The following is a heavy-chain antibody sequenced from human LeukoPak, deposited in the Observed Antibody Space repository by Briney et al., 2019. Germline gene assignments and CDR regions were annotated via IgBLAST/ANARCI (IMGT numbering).Heavy chain of an antibody. CDR1: GGSISSGDYY. V-gene: IGHV4-30-4*01. D-gene: IGHD2-2*01. Sequence: SETLSLTCTVSGGSISSGDYYWSWIRQPPGKGLEWIGYIYYSGSTYYNPSLKSRVTISVDTSKNQFSLKLSSVTAADTAVYYCALRRLGYCSSTSCYGNWFDPWGQGTLVTVPS. CDR3: ALRRLGYCSSTSCYGNWFDP. J-gene: IGHJ5*02. CDR2: IYYSGST.